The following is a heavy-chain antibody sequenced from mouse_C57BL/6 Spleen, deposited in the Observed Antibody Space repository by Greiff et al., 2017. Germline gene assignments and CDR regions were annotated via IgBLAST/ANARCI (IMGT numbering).Heavy chain of an antibody. J-gene: IGHJ4*01. V-gene: IGHV1-76*01. CDR3: ARKDYYDYDGNYAMDY. D-gene: IGHD2-4*01. Sequence: QVQLQQSGAELVRPGASVKLSCKASGYTFTDYYINWVKQRPGQGLEWIARIYPGSGNTYYNEKFKGKATLTAEKSSSTAYMQLSSLTSVDSAVYFCARKDYYDYDGNYAMDYWGQGTSVTVSS. CDR2: IYPGSGNT. CDR1: GYTFTDYY.